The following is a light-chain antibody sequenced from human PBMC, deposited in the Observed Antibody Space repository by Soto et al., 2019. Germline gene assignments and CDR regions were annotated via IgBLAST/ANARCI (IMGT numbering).Light chain of an antibody. CDR3: SSYAGSNNPLYV. V-gene: IGLV2-8*01. CDR2: EVS. J-gene: IGLJ1*01. Sequence: QSVLTQPPSASGSPGQSVTISCTGTSSDVGGYNYVSWYQQHPGKAPKLMIYEVSKRPSGVPDRFSGSKSGNTASLTVSGLNAEDEADYYCSSYAGSNNPLYVFGTGTKVTVL. CDR1: SSDVGGYNY.